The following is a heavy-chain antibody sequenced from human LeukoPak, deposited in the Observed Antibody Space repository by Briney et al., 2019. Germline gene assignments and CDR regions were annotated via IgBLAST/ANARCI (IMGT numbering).Heavy chain of an antibody. J-gene: IGHJ6*02. CDR1: GFTFSSYG. Sequence: GGSLRLSCAASGFTFSSYGMHWVRQAPGKGLEWVAVISYDGSNKYYADSVKGRFTISRDNSKNTLFLQMNSLRAEDTAVYYCAKEGYYYDSSGYNYYYGMDVWGQGTTVTVSS. CDR3: AKEGYYYDSSGYNYYYGMDV. D-gene: IGHD3-22*01. V-gene: IGHV3-30*18. CDR2: ISYDGSNK.